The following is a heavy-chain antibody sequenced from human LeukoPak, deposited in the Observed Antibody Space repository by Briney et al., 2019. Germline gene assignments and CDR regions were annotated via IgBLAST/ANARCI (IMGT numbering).Heavy chain of an antibody. J-gene: IGHJ6*02. D-gene: IGHD5-18*01. Sequence: GESLKISCKGSGYSFATYWIGWVRQMPGKGLEWMGIIYPSDSDTRYSPSFQGQVTISADKSISTAYLQWSSLKASDTAMYYCASCYSYGYALVWGQGTTVTVSS. CDR2: IYPSDSDT. CDR1: GYSFATYW. V-gene: IGHV5-51*01. CDR3: ASCYSYGYALV.